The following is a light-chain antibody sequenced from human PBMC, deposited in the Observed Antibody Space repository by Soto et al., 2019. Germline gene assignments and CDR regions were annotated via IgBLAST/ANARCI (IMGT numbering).Light chain of an antibody. CDR2: GAS. CDR3: QQYGTSIT. Sequence: EIVLTQSPGTLSLSPGERATLSCRASQSFSSSYLAWYQQKPGQAPRLLIYGASSRATGIPDRFSGSGSGTAFTLTISRLEPEDVAVYYCQQYGTSITVGQGTRLEI. V-gene: IGKV3-20*01. CDR1: QSFSSSY. J-gene: IGKJ5*01.